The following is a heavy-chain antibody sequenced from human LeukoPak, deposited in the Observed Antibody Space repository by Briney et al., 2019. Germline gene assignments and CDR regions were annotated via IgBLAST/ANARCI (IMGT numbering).Heavy chain of an antibody. CDR3: AKSRVYYYDSSGYNWFDP. Sequence: PGGSLRLSCAASGFTFSSYAMSWLRQAPGKGLEWVSAISGSGGSTYYADSVKGRFTISRDNSKNTLYLQMNSLRAEDTAVYYCAKSRVYYYDSSGYNWFDPWGQGTLVTVSS. D-gene: IGHD3-22*01. V-gene: IGHV3-23*01. CDR1: GFTFSSYA. CDR2: ISGSGGST. J-gene: IGHJ5*02.